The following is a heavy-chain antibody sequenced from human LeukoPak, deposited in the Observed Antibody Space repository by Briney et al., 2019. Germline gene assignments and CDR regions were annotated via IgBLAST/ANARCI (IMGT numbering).Heavy chain of an antibody. Sequence: SETLSLTCTVSGGSISSGNYYWSWIRQSPGKGLEWIGYIYYSGSTHYDPSLKSRISISKDASKNQFSLKLTSVTAADTAVYFCARGFSYWGQGTLVTVSS. D-gene: IGHD3-3*01. J-gene: IGHJ4*02. V-gene: IGHV4-30-4*01. CDR3: ARGFSY. CDR2: IYYSGST. CDR1: GGSISSGNYY.